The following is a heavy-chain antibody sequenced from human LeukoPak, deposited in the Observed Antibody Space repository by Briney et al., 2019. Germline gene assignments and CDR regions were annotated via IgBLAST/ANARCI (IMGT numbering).Heavy chain of an antibody. J-gene: IGHJ4*02. D-gene: IGHD4-17*01. CDR2: ISGSGGTT. CDR3: AKGSTFGDLNYFDS. V-gene: IGHV3-23*01. CDR1: GFTFSSYT. Sequence: GGSLRLSCAASGFTFSSYTMNWVRQAPGKRLEWVSTISGSGGTTYYAASVKGRFTISRDTSKNTLFLQMNSLRAEDTAVYYCAKGSTFGDLNYFDSWGQGALVTVSS.